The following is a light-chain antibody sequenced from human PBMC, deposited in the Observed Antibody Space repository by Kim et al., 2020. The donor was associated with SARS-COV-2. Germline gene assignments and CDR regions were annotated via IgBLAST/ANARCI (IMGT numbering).Light chain of an antibody. J-gene: IGKJ1*01. CDR3: QHYHQWRPWT. Sequence: LMTQSPATLSVSLGNRATLSCRASQSIDRDLAWYQQKPGQPPRLLIYDSSTRAPGVPDRFSGSGSGTDFSLTINSLQSEDVAVYYCQHYHQWRPWTFGRGTKLEI. V-gene: IGKV3-15*01. CDR1: QSIDRD. CDR2: DSS.